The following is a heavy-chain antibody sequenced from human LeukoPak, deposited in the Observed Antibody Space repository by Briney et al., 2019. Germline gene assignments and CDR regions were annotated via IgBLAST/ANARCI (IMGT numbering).Heavy chain of an antibody. Sequence: SETLSLTCAVYGGSFSGYYWSWIRQPPGKGLEWIGEINHSGSTNYNPSLKSRVTISVDTSKNQFSLKLSSVTAADTAVYYCASASGGRDYFSPWGQGTPVTVSS. CDR1: GGSFSGYY. J-gene: IGHJ4*02. V-gene: IGHV4-34*01. CDR3: ASASGGRDYFSP. CDR2: INHSGST. D-gene: IGHD4-17*01.